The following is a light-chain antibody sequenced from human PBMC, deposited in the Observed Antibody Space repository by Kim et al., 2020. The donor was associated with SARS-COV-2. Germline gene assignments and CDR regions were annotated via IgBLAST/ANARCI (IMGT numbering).Light chain of an antibody. CDR2: DVT. V-gene: IGLV2-14*03. CDR3: SSYTTSSTWV. J-gene: IGLJ3*02. CDR1: NSDIGGYNY. Sequence: QSALTQPASVSGSPGQSITISCTGTNSDIGGYNYVSWYQQHPAKAPKLMIYDVTKRPSGVSNRFSGSKSGNTASLTISGLQAEDEADYYCSSYTTSSTWVFGGGTQLTVL.